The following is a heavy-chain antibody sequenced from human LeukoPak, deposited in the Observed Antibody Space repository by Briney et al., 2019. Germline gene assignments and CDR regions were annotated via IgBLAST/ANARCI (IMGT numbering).Heavy chain of an antibody. CDR3: ARHATVTSFTFAY. CDR1: GGSISSYY. J-gene: IGHJ4*02. CDR2: IYYSGNT. D-gene: IGHD4-17*01. Sequence: SETLSLTCTVSGGSISSYYWGWIHQPPGKGLEWIGSIYYSGNTYYNPSFKSRVSISVDTSKNQFSLELNSVTAADTAVYYCARHATVTSFTFAYWGQGILVTVSS. V-gene: IGHV4-39*01.